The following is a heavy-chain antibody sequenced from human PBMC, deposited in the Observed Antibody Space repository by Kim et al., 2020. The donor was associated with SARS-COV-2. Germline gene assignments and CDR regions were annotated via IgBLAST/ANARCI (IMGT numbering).Heavy chain of an antibody. CDR3: ARDDSWIQLWLPRYYYYGMDV. J-gene: IGHJ6*02. Sequence: GGSLRLSCAASGFTFSSYAMHWVRQAPGKGLEWVAVISYDGSNKYYADSVKGRFTISRDNSKNTLYLQMNSLRAEDTAVYYCARDDSWIQLWLPRYYYYGMDVWGQGTTVTVSS. V-gene: IGHV3-30*04. D-gene: IGHD5-18*01. CDR1: GFTFSSYA. CDR2: ISYDGSNK.